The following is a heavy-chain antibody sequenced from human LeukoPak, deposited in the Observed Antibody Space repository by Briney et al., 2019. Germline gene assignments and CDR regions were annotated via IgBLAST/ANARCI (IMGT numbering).Heavy chain of an antibody. V-gene: IGHV4-39*01. CDR2: IYYHENT. D-gene: IGHD3-10*01. CDR1: GGSLSSRSGY. J-gene: IGHJ2*01. Sequence: SETLSLTCTVSGGSLSSRSGYGGGIRQPPGKGLEWIGSIYYHENTYYNWSLKSRVTISVDTSKNQFSLKLSSVTAADTAVYYCARQHGWFGELFFFQPLGWSFDLWGRGTLVTVSS. CDR3: ARQHGWFGELFFFQPLGWSFDL.